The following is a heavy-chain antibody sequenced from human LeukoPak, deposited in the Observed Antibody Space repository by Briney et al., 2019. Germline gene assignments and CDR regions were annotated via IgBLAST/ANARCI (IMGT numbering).Heavy chain of an antibody. Sequence: PGRSLRLSCAASGFTFSSYAMHWVRQAPGKGLEWVAVISYDGSNKYYADSVKGRFTISRDNSKNTLYLQMNSLRAEDTAVYYCAREDGSSWYPPYYYGMDVWGQGTTVTVSS. CDR1: GFTFSSYA. CDR3: AREDGSSWYPPYYYGMDV. V-gene: IGHV3-30-3*01. J-gene: IGHJ6*02. CDR2: ISYDGSNK. D-gene: IGHD6-13*01.